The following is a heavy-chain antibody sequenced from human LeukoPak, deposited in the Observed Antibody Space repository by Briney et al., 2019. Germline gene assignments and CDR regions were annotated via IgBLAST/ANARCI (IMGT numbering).Heavy chain of an antibody. CDR3: ARDKPLWFGELLHAYYYFYMDV. CDR1: GFSISGGHS. J-gene: IGHJ6*03. D-gene: IGHD3-10*01. CDR2: IYHTGNS. Sequence: SETLSLTCTVSGFSISGGHSWGWIRQPPGKGLEWIASIYHTGNSYDNPSLRSRVTISVDTSKNQFSLQLNSVTPEDTAVYYCARDKPLWFGELLHAYYYFYMDVWGKGTTVTISS. V-gene: IGHV4-38-2*02.